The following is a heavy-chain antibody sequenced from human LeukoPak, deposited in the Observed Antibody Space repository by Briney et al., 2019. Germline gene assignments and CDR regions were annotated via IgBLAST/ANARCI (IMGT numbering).Heavy chain of an antibody. Sequence: GGSLGLSCAASGFTFSSYWMSWVRQAPGEGLEWVANIKQGGTEKYYMDSVKGRFSISRDNAKNSLYLQMNALRAEDTAVYYCARDVRPDYWGQGTLVTVST. CDR3: ARDVRPDY. D-gene: IGHD6-6*01. CDR2: IKQGGTEK. J-gene: IGHJ4*02. V-gene: IGHV3-7*04. CDR1: GFTFSSYW.